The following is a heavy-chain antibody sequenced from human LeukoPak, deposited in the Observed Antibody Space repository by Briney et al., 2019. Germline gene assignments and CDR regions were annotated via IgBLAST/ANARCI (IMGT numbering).Heavy chain of an antibody. CDR2: IYYSGST. V-gene: IGHV4-39*01. CDR3: ASQARGYSGYAYYFDY. CDR1: GGSISSSSYY. Sequence: SETLSLTCTVSGGSISSSSYYWGWIRQPPGKGLEWIGSIYYSGSTYYNPSLKSQVTISVDTSKNQFSLKLSSVTAADTAVYYCASQARGYSGYAYYFDYWGQGTLVTVSS. D-gene: IGHD5-12*01. J-gene: IGHJ4*02.